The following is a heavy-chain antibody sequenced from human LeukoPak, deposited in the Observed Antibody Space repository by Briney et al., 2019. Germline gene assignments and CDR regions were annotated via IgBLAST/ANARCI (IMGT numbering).Heavy chain of an antibody. V-gene: IGHV1-69*13. D-gene: IGHD3-22*01. CDR1: GGTFSSYA. CDR2: IIPIFGTA. Sequence: SVKVSCKASGGTFSSYAISWVRQAPGQGLEWMGGIIPIFGTANYAQKFQGRVTITADESTSTAYMELSSLKSEDTAVYYCARGDSNYCDSSGYADYWGQGTLVTVSS. CDR3: ARGDSNYCDSSGYADY. J-gene: IGHJ4*02.